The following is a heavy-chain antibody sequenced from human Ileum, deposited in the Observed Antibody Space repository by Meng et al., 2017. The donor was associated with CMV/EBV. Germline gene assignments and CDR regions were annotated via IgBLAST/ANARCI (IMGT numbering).Heavy chain of an antibody. CDR1: GASIRGYC. V-gene: IGHV4-4*07. CDR3: ARDVIRDDTGSWFDP. J-gene: IGHJ5*02. D-gene: IGHD3-9*01. Sequence: VQLQVSGTGLVDPSVPLSLTGRCSGASIRGYCWSWIRQPAGKGLEWIGRFTARGNTNYNPSLKSRVTMSLDTSLNQFSLRLNSVTAADTAVYYCARDVIRDDTGSWFDPWGQGTLVTVSS. CDR2: FTARGNT.